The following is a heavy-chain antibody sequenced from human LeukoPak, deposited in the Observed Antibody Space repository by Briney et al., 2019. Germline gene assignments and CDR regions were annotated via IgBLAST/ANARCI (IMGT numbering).Heavy chain of an antibody. V-gene: IGHV4-34*01. CDR3: ARKGPGATVTTTIMGFDY. CDR2: INHSGST. CDR1: GGSFSGYY. D-gene: IGHD4-17*01. J-gene: IGHJ4*02. Sequence: PSETLSLTCAVYGGSFSGYYWSWLRQPPGKGLEWIGEINHSGSTNYNPSLKSRVTISVDTSKNQFSLKLSSVTAADTAVYYCARKGPGATVTTTIMGFDYWGQGTLVTVSS.